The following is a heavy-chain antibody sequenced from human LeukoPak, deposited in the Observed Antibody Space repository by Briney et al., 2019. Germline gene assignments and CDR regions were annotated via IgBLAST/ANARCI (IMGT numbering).Heavy chain of an antibody. CDR3: ARQSGWYFDY. J-gene: IGHJ4*02. V-gene: IGHV4-39*01. D-gene: IGHD6-19*01. CDR2: IYYSGST. CDR1: GGSISSSSYY. Sequence: SETLSLTCAVSGGSISSSSYYWGWIRQPPGKGLEWIGSIYYSGSTYYNPSLKSRVTISVDTSKNQFSLKLSSVTAADTAVYYCARQSGWYFDYWGQGTLVTVSS.